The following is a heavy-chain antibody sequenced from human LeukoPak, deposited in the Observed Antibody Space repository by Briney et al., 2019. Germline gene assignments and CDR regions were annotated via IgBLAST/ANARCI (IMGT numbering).Heavy chain of an antibody. J-gene: IGHJ6*03. D-gene: IGHD3-3*01. V-gene: IGHV3-48*04. CDR1: GFTFSSFT. Sequence: GGSLRLSCAASGFTFSSFTMNWVRQAPGKGLEWVSYISHSDSTTSYSDSVRGRLTISRDNAKNSLYLQMNSLRAEDMALYYCAKDVNYDFWSGSYMDVWGKGTTVTVSS. CDR3: AKDVNYDFWSGSYMDV. CDR2: ISHSDSTT.